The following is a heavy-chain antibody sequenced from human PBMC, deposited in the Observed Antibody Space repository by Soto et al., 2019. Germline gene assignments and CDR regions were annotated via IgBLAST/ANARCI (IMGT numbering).Heavy chain of an antibody. V-gene: IGHV3-9*01. CDR1: GFTFDDYA. J-gene: IGHJ4*02. Sequence: EVQLVESGGGLVQPGRSLRLSCAASGFTFDDYALHWVRQAPGKGLEWVSGISWNSGSIGYADSVKGRFTISRDNAKNSLYLQMNSLRAEDTALYYCANLFPYCTNGVCPPGSDYWGQGTLVTVSS. D-gene: IGHD2-8*01. CDR2: ISWNSGSI. CDR3: ANLFPYCTNGVCPPGSDY.